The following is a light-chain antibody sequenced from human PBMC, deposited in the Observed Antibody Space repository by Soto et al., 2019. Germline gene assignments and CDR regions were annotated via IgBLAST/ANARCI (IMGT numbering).Light chain of an antibody. J-gene: IGKJ1*01. Sequence: EIVLTQSPATLSVSLGDSATLSRRAGQSVSLSLAWYQMRPGQPPRLLIYGASTRATDIPARFRGTGSGTDFTLTISSLQSEDFAVYFCQQYHIWPSWTFGQGTKVDIK. CDR2: GAS. CDR1: QSVSLS. CDR3: QQYHIWPSWT. V-gene: IGKV3-15*01.